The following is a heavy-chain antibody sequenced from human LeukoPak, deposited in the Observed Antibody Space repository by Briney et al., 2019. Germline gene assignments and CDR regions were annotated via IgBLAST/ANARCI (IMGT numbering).Heavy chain of an antibody. CDR1: GFTVSSSY. CDR2: IYSGGST. V-gene: IGHV3-53*01. D-gene: IGHD3-22*01. J-gene: IGHJ4*02. Sequence: PGGSLRLSCAASGFTVSSSYMSWVRQAPGKGLEWVSVIYSGGSTYYADSVKGRFTISRDNSKNTLYLQMNSLRAEDTAVYYCAREKGPSRTYYYDSSGPFDYWGQGTLVTVSS. CDR3: AREKGPSRTYYYDSSGPFDY.